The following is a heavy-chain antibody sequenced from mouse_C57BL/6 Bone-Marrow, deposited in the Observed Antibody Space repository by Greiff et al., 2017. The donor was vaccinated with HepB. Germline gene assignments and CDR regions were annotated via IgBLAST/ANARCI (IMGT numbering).Heavy chain of an antibody. CDR3: ANLHYYGSSYGYFDV. Sequence: EVQLQQSGPELVKPGASVKISCKASGYTFTDYYMNWVKQSHGKSLEWIGDINPNNGGTSYNQKFKGKATLTVDKSSSTAYMELRSLTSEDSAVYYCANLHYYGSSYGYFDVWGTGTTVTVSS. D-gene: IGHD1-1*01. CDR1: GYTFTDYY. CDR2: INPNNGGT. V-gene: IGHV1-26*01. J-gene: IGHJ1*03.